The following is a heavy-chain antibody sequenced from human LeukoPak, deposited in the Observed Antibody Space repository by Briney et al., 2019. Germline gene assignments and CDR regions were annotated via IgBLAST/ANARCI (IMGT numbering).Heavy chain of an antibody. D-gene: IGHD3-9*01. Sequence: SETLSLTCAVYGGSFSGYYWSWIRQPPGKGLEWIGEINHSGSTNYNPSLKSRVTISVDTSKNQFSLKLSSVTAADTAVYYCARAAEDFDWLPPPWGQGTLVTVSS. J-gene: IGHJ5*02. V-gene: IGHV4-34*01. CDR1: GGSFSGYY. CDR2: INHSGST. CDR3: ARAAEDFDWLPPP.